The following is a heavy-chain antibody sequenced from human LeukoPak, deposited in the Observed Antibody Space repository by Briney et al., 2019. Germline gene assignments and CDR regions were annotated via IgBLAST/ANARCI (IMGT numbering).Heavy chain of an antibody. D-gene: IGHD3-3*01. J-gene: IGHJ4*02. Sequence: PGGSLRLPCAASGFTFDDYALTWVRQVPGKGLEWVSRIHWDGVTTTYADSVKGRFTISRDNAKNSLYLQMHSLRAEDTAFYHCARVAYPLRFIDFWGQGTLVTVSS. CDR2: IHWDGVTT. CDR3: ARVAYPLRFIDF. CDR1: GFTFDDYA. V-gene: IGHV3-20*01.